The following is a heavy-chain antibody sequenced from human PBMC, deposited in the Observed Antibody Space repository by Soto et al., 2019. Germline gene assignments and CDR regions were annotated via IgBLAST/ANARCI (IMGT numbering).Heavy chain of an antibody. CDR1: GFTVSSNY. V-gene: IGHV3-53*04. Sequence: GGSLRLCCAASGFTVSSNYMSWVRQAPGKGLEWVSVIFTGGSTYYADSVKGRFTISRHSSKNTVYLQMNSLRAEDTAVYYCARDRYSSGWPDAFDIWGQGTMVTVSS. D-gene: IGHD6-19*01. CDR3: ARDRYSSGWPDAFDI. J-gene: IGHJ3*02. CDR2: IFTGGST.